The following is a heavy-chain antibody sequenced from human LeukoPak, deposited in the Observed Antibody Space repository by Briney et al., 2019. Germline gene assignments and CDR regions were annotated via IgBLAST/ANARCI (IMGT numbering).Heavy chain of an antibody. J-gene: IGHJ4*02. Sequence: SETLSLTCTVSGGSISSYYWSWIRQPPGKGLEWIGHIYYSGSTNYNPSLKSHVTISVDTSKNQFSLKLSSVTAADTAVYYCARAEELVATTALHFDYWGQGTLVTVSS. CDR3: ARAEELVATTALHFDY. CDR1: GGSISSYY. V-gene: IGHV4-59*01. D-gene: IGHD5-12*01. CDR2: IYYSGST.